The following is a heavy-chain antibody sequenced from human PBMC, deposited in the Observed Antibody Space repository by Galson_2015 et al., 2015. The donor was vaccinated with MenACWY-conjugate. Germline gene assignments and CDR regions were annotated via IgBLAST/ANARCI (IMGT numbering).Heavy chain of an antibody. CDR2: IEPSGGST. CDR3: TRGDDILTGYLGSMDV. J-gene: IGHJ6*02. Sequence: SVRVSCKASGYAFTSYYMHWVRQAPGQGLEWMGIIEPSGGSTSYAQKFQGTVTMTRDTSASTVYMELSSLRSEYTAVYYCTRGDDILTGYLGSMDVWGQGTAVTVSS. D-gene: IGHD3-9*01. V-gene: IGHV1-46*03. CDR1: GYAFTSYY.